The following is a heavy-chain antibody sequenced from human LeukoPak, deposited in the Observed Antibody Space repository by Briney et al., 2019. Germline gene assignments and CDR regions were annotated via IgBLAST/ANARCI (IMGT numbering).Heavy chain of an antibody. D-gene: IGHD2-2*01. J-gene: IGHJ4*02. CDR2: IYYSWTT. Sequence: PSETLSLTCTVSGGSTSSGSDYWGWIRQPPGKGLEWIGSIYYSWTTYYNPSLKSRVTISADKSKNQFSLRVTSVTAADTAVYYCAGQKLSRPHAFDSWGQGTLVTVSS. CDR1: GGSTSSGSDY. V-gene: IGHV4-39*01. CDR3: AGQKLSRPHAFDS.